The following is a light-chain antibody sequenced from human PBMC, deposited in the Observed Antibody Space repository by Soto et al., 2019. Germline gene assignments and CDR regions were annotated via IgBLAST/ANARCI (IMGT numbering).Light chain of an antibody. J-gene: IGLJ3*02. Sequence: QSALTQPPSASGTPGQRVTISCSGSSSNIGSNTVNWYQQLPGPAPKLLIYINNQRPSGVPDRFSGSKSDTSASLAISGLQSVDEADYYCATWDDSLNGRVFGGGTKLTVL. CDR2: INN. CDR3: ATWDDSLNGRV. V-gene: IGLV1-44*01. CDR1: SSNIGSNT.